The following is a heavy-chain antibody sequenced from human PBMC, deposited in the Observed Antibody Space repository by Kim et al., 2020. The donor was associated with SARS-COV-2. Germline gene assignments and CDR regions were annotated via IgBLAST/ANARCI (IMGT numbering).Heavy chain of an antibody. CDR2: INAGNGNT. J-gene: IGHJ6*02. CDR1: GYTFTSYA. D-gene: IGHD3-10*01. CDR3: ASSGGTETMVRSPGYYYYYGMDV. Sequence: ASVKVSCKASGYTFTSYAMHWVRQAPGQRLEWMGWINAGNGNTKYSQKFQGRVTITRDTSASTAYMELSSLRSEDTAVYYCASSGGTETMVRSPGYYYYYGMDVWGQGTTVTVSS. V-gene: IGHV1-3*01.